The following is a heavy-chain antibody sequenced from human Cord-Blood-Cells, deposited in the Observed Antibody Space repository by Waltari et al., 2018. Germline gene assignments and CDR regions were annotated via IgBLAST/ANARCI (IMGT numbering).Heavy chain of an antibody. V-gene: IGHV1-2*06. CDR1: GYPFTGYY. J-gene: IGHJ2*01. D-gene: IGHD5-12*01. Sequence: QVQLVQSGAEVKKPGASVKVCCKASGYPFTGYYMHWVRPAPGQGLEWMGRINPNSGGTNYAQKFQGRVTMTRDTSISTAYMELSRLRSDDTAVYYCAREYSGYANWYFDLWGRGTLVTVSS. CDR2: INPNSGGT. CDR3: AREYSGYANWYFDL.